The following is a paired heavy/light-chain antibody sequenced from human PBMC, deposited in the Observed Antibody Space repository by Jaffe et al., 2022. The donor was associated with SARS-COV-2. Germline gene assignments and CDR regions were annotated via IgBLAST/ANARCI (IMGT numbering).Heavy chain of an antibody. D-gene: IGHD3-10*01. CDR2: IYPGDSDT. J-gene: IGHJ4*02. Sequence: EVQLVQSGAELKKPGESLKISCTGSGFMFTSYWIGWVRQMPGKGLEWLGIIYPGDSDTKYSPSFQGQVVISADKSISTAYLQWSSLKASDTAMYYCTRHEAPGDVDYWGPGTLVTVSS. V-gene: IGHV5-51*01. CDR3: TRHEAPGDVDY. CDR1: GFMFTSYW.
Light chain of an antibody. CDR2: STT. CDR1: TGAVTSGYY. CDR3: LLYYSGALI. J-gene: IGLJ2*01. Sequence: QTVVTQEPSLTVSPGGTVTLTCASSTGAVTSGYYPNWFQQKPGQAPRSLIYSTTKKHSWTPARFSGSLLGGQAALTLSGVQSDDEADYYCLLYYSGALIFGAGTKLTVL. V-gene: IGLV7-43*01.